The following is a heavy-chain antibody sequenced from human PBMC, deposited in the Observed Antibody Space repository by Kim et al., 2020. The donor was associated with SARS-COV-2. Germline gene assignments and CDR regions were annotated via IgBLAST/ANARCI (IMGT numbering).Heavy chain of an antibody. Sequence: GGSLRLSCEASGFTLSNYWMSWVRQAPGKGLEWVGSLRDDGSDRFYADSVRGRFTISRDTAQNSLYLHMDNLGADDTAVYYCTRSLSAIESPHILVYF. CDR1: GFTLSNYW. V-gene: IGHV3-7*01. D-gene: IGHD3-9*01. CDR2: LRDDGSDR. J-gene: IGHJ1*01. CDR3: TRSLSAIESPHILVYF.